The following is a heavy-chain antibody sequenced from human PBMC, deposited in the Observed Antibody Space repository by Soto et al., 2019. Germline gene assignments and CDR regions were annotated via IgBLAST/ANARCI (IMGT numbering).Heavy chain of an antibody. CDR3: VRPYYSSSWFPFDR. V-gene: IGHV3-11*01. D-gene: IGHD6-13*01. CDR1: GFDFGDYY. Sequence: GGSLRLSCTGSGFDFGDYYMSWIRRAPGKGLEWVSCIDSGDGTTYYTDSVKGRFTISRDNAKKTVYLQMSSLRVEDTALYYCVRPYYSSSWFPFDRWGQGTLVTVS. J-gene: IGHJ4*02. CDR2: IDSGDGTT.